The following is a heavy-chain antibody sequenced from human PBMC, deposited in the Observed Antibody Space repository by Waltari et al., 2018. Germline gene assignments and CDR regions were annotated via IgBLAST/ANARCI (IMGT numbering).Heavy chain of an antibody. Sequence: QVQLVQSGAEVKKPGSSVKVSCKASGGTFSSYAISWVRQAPGQGLEWMGGIIPIFGTANHAQKFQVRVTMTADESTSTAYMELISLRSEETAVYYCAIQEPVYPPLGYSGQGTLVTVSS. D-gene: IGHD2-8*01. J-gene: IGHJ4*02. V-gene: IGHV1-69*12. CDR3: AIQEPVYPPLGY. CDR1: GGTFSSYA. CDR2: IIPIFGTA.